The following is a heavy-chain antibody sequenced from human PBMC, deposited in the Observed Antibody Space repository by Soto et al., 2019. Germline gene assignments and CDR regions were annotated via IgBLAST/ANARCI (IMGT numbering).Heavy chain of an antibody. Sequence: EVQLVESGGGLVQPGRSLRLSCAASGFTFDDYAMHWVRQAPGKGLEWVSGISWNSGSIGYADSVKGRFTISRDNAKNSLYLQMNSLRAEDTALYYCEKDPSIAVAGSEFDYWGQGTLVTVSS. V-gene: IGHV3-9*01. CDR2: ISWNSGSI. CDR1: GFTFDDYA. D-gene: IGHD6-19*01. CDR3: EKDPSIAVAGSEFDY. J-gene: IGHJ4*02.